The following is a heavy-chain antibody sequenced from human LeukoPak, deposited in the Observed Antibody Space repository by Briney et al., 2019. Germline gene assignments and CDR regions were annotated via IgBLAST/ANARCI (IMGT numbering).Heavy chain of an antibody. V-gene: IGHV3-64*01. CDR2: ISNKGGST. Sequence: PGGSLRLSCAASGFTFSSYAMHWVRQAPGKGLEYVSGISNKGGSTYYASSVKGRFTISRDNAKNSLYLQMNSMRAEDTAVYYCARAHYYDSSGLDFWGQGTLVTVSS. CDR3: ARAHYYDSSGLDF. J-gene: IGHJ4*02. CDR1: GFTFSSYA. D-gene: IGHD3-22*01.